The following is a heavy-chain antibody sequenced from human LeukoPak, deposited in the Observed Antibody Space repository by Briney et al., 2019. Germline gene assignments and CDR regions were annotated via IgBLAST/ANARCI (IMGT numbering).Heavy chain of an antibody. CDR3: ARERWHCRVNCYSVYYYALDV. Sequence: VASVKVSCKGSGCTFTNYAVHWVRQAPGQRLEWLGWINPGNGDTKYSQNFQGRVTVTSDTSAATAYVELNSLTSEDTAVYYRARERWHCRVNCYSVYYYALDVWGQGTTVTVSS. D-gene: IGHD2-15*01. CDR2: INPGNGDT. J-gene: IGHJ6*02. V-gene: IGHV1-3*01. CDR1: GCTFTNYA.